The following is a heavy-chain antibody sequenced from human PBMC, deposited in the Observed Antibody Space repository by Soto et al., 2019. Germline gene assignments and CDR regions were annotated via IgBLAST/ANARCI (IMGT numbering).Heavy chain of an antibody. CDR1: GYTLTSYY. D-gene: IGHD3-3*01. V-gene: IGHV1-46*01. J-gene: IGHJ4*02. CDR3: AREAFWSGSHLRYFDY. CDR2: IDPSGGST. Sequence: ASVKVSCKTSGYTLTSYYMFWVRQAPGQGLEWVGIIDPSGGSTAYAETFQGRVTMTRDTSTSTVYMELSSLRSDDTAVYYCAREAFWSGSHLRYFDYWGQGTLVPVSS.